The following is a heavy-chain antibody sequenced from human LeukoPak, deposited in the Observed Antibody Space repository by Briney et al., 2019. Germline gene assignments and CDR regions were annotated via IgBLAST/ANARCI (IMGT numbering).Heavy chain of an antibody. D-gene: IGHD6-19*01. Sequence: SETLSLTCTVSGGSISSYYWSWIRQPPGKGLEWIGYIYYSGSTNYNPSLKCRVTISVDTSKNQFSLKLSSVTAADTAVYYCARGIAVDYWGQGTLVTVSS. CDR2: IYYSGST. CDR3: ARGIAVDY. V-gene: IGHV4-59*01. CDR1: GGSISSYY. J-gene: IGHJ4*02.